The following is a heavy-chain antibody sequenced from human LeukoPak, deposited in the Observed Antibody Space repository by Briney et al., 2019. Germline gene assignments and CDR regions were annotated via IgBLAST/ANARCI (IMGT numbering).Heavy chain of an antibody. V-gene: IGHV3-33*06. Sequence: GRSLRLSCAASGFTLSGHGMHWVRQAPGKGLEWVAVIWYDGSQKYYADSVKGRFTISRDNSKSTLYLQMNSLRAEDTAVYYCAKDRYSGLNTIDYWGQGTLVTVSS. CDR2: IWYDGSQK. CDR1: GFTLSGHG. J-gene: IGHJ4*02. D-gene: IGHD6-13*01. CDR3: AKDRYSGLNTIDY.